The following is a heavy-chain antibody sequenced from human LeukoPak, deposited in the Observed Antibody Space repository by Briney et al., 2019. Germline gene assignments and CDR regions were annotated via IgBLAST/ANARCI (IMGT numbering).Heavy chain of an antibody. CDR2: ISYDGSNK. V-gene: IGHV3-30*04. J-gene: IGHJ6*02. CDR3: ASYRYDILTGYYYRHYYGMDV. Sequence: GRSLRLSCAASGITFSSYAMHWVRQAPGKGLVWVAVISYDGSNKHYADSVKGRFTISRDNSKNTLYLQMNSLRAEDTAAYYCASYRYDILTGYYYRHYYGMDVWGQGTTVTVSS. D-gene: IGHD3-9*01. CDR1: GITFSSYA.